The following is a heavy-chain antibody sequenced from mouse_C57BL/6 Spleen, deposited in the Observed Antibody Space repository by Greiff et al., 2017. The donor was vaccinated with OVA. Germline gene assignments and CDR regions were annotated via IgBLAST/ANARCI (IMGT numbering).Heavy chain of an antibody. V-gene: IGHV1-15*01. Sequence: QVQLQQSGAELVRPGASVTLSCKASGYTFTDYEMHWVKQTPVHGLEWIGAIDPETGGTAYNQKFTGKAILTADKSSSTAYMELRSLTSEDSAVYYCTRNYDYGDRGDFDYWGQGTTLTVSS. CDR1: GYTFTDYE. J-gene: IGHJ2*01. CDR2: IDPETGGT. CDR3: TRNYDYGDRGDFDY. D-gene: IGHD2-4*01.